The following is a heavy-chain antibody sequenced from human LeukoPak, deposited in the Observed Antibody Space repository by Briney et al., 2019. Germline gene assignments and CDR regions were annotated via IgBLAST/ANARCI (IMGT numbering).Heavy chain of an antibody. Sequence: PSETLSLTCTVSGASITNSYWNWVRQPPGKGLEWIGYIYSSGNTNYNPSLKSRVTISLDVSKNQFSLKLTSVTAADTAVYYCARGWFGINWGQGTLVTVSS. CDR2: IYSSGNT. J-gene: IGHJ4*02. D-gene: IGHD3-10*01. CDR1: GASITNSY. CDR3: ARGWFGIN. V-gene: IGHV4-59*01.